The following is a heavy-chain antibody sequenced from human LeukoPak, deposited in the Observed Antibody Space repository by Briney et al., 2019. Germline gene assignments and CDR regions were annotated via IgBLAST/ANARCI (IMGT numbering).Heavy chain of an antibody. CDR1: GFIFSSYV. D-gene: IGHD3-9*01. CDR3: AKDYDILTGAPDFDY. CDR2: ISVGGGDT. J-gene: IGHJ4*02. Sequence: GGSLRLSCAASGFIFSSYVMGWVRQAPGKGLEWVSSISVGGGDTFASDSVKGRFTISRDNSKNTLYLQMNSLRAEDTAVYYCAKDYDILTGAPDFDYWGQGTLVTVSS. V-gene: IGHV3-23*01.